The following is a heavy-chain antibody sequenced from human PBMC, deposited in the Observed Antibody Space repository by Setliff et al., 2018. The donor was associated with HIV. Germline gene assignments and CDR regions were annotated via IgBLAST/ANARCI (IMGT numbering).Heavy chain of an antibody. CDR1: GGSLSGYY. J-gene: IGHJ2*01. D-gene: IGHD3-10*01. CDR2: INQNGNT. Sequence: SETLSLTCAVYGGSLSGYYWSWVRQSPGRGLEWIGEINQNGNTSFNPSLKSRLIISVDTSKSQFSLKLTSVTAADTALYYCAREGGQGYSGSGSFYHRNFDLWGRGTLVTVSS. V-gene: IGHV4-34*01. CDR3: AREGGQGYSGSGSFYHRNFDL.